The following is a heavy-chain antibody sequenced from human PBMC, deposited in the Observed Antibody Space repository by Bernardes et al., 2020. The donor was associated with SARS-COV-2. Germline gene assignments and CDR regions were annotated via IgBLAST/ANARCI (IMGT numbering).Heavy chain of an antibody. CDR1: GFTFSNYW. CDR2: INGDGSSI. D-gene: IGHD1-26*01. CDR3: ARGSGNSWFDN. V-gene: IGHV3-74*01. Sequence: GGSLRLSCAASGFTFSNYWMHWVRQAPGKGLMWVSRINGDGSSISYADSVKGRFTISRDNARSTVYLQMNSLRDEDTAVYYCARGSGNSWFDNWGTGTLGTVSS. J-gene: IGHJ4*02.